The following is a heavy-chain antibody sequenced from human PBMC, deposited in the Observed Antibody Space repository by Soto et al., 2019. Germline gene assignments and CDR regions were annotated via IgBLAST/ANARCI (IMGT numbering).Heavy chain of an antibody. Sequence: PGGSLRLSCAASGFTFSGSAMHWVRQASGKGLEWVGRIRSKANSYATAYAASVKGRFTISRDDSKNTAYLQMNSLKTEDTAVYYCVSWVSAHFDYWGQGTLVTVS. CDR1: GFTFSGSA. J-gene: IGHJ4*02. CDR2: IRSKANSYAT. D-gene: IGHD2-8*01. CDR3: VSWVSAHFDY. V-gene: IGHV3-73*01.